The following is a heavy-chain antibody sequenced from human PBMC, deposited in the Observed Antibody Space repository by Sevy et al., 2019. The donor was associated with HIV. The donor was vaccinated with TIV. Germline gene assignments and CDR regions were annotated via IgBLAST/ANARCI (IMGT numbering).Heavy chain of an antibody. D-gene: IGHD6-6*01. CDR1: GFSLSNYA. CDR3: AKGRIPSIGTLGPFDS. V-gene: IGHV3-23*01. CDR2: KTGSAGVT. J-gene: IGHJ4*02. Sequence: GGSLRLSCAASGFSLSNYAMSWVRQAPGKGLEWISTKTGSAGVTYHADSVKGRFTISRDNSKNTLFLQMNSLRAEDTALYYWAKGRIPSIGTLGPFDSWGQGTLVTVSS.